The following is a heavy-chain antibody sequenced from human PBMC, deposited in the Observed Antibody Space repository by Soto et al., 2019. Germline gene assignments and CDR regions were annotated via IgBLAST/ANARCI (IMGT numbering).Heavy chain of an antibody. Sequence: QVQLVESGGGLVKPGGSLRLSCAASGFTFSDYYMTWIRQAPGKGLEWVSKISGSGTTKYYAGSVKGRFTVSRDNAKNSLYLQMDSLRAEDTAVYYCASDPYYYASAYWGQGTLLTVSS. CDR1: GFTFSDYY. D-gene: IGHD3-10*01. J-gene: IGHJ4*02. CDR3: ASDPYYYASAY. CDR2: ISGSGTTK. V-gene: IGHV3-11*01.